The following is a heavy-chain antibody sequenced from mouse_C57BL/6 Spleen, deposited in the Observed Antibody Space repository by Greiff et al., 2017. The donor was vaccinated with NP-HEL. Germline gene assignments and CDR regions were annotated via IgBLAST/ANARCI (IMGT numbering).Heavy chain of an antibody. J-gene: IGHJ4*01. CDR2: IYPGGGYT. D-gene: IGHD2-5*01. CDR3: ARWYSNYDYAMDY. V-gene: IGHV1-63*01. Sequence: VQLVESGAELVRPGTSVKMSCKASGYTFTNYWIGWAKQRPGHGLEWIGDIYPGGGYTNYNEKFKGKATLTADKSSGTAYMQFSSLTSEDSAIYYCARWYSNYDYAMDYWGQGTSVTVSS. CDR1: GYTFTNYW.